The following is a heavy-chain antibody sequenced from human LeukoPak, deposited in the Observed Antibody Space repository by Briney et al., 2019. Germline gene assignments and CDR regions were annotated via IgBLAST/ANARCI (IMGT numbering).Heavy chain of an antibody. CDR2: IIPIFGTA. D-gene: IGHD6-6*01. Sequence: SVKVSCKASGGTFSSYAISWVRQAPGQGLEWMGGIIPIFGTANYAQKFRGRVTITTDESTSTAYMELSSLRSEDTAVYYCAAEYSSSPGFDYWGQGTLVTVSS. CDR3: AAEYSSSPGFDY. CDR1: GGTFSSYA. V-gene: IGHV1-69*05. J-gene: IGHJ4*02.